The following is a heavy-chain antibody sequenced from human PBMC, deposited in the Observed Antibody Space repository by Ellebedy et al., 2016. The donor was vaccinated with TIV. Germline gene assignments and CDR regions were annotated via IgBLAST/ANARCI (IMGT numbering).Heavy chain of an antibody. J-gene: IGHJ4*02. D-gene: IGHD3-22*01. V-gene: IGHV3-23*01. Sequence: GGSLRLSCTASGFTVTNNYMNWVRQAPGKGLEWLSVISADGSSAYHADSVKGRFTLTRDNSKKTLYLQMNRLRTEDTAVYYCAKGSSSGFNYDRVGFEYWGQGTLVTVSS. CDR1: GFTVTNNY. CDR3: AKGSSSGFNYDRVGFEY. CDR2: ISADGSSA.